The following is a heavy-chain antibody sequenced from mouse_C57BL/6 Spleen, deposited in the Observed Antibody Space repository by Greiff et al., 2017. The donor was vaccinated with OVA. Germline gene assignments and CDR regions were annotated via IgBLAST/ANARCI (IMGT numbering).Heavy chain of an antibody. CDR3: ARTGTSYGYFDV. Sequence: QVQLQQPGAELVRPGSSANLSCKASGYTFTSYWMHWVKQRPIQGLEWIGNIDPSDSETHYNQKFKDKATLTVDKSSSTAYMQLSSLTSEDSAVYYCARTGTSYGYFDVWGTGTTVTVSA. CDR1: GYTFTSYW. D-gene: IGHD3-1*01. CDR2: IDPSDSET. J-gene: IGHJ1*03. V-gene: IGHV1-52*01.